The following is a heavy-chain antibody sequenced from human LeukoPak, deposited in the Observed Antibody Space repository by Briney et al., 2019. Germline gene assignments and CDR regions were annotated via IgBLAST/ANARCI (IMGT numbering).Heavy chain of an antibody. J-gene: IGHJ4*02. Sequence: TSETLSLTCTVSGGSISSYYWSWIRQPPGKGLEWIGCIYYSGSTNYNPSLKSRVTISVDTSKNQFSLKLSSVTAADTAVYYCARGIYDFWSGYSDYWGQGTLVTVSS. CDR1: GGSISSYY. CDR2: IYYSGST. D-gene: IGHD3-3*01. CDR3: ARGIYDFWSGYSDY. V-gene: IGHV4-59*01.